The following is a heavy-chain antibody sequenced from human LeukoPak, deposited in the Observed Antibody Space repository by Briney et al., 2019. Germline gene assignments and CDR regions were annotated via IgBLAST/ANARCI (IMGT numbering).Heavy chain of an antibody. CDR3: ARQGVGAMIDP. CDR2: IYYSGST. V-gene: IGHV4-39*01. CDR1: GGSISSSSYY. D-gene: IGHD1-26*01. J-gene: IGHJ5*02. Sequence: SETLSLTCTVSGGSISSSSYYWGWIRQPPGKGLEWIGSIYYSGSTYYNPPLKSRVTISVDTSKNQFSLKLSSVTAADTAVHYCARQGVGAMIDPWGQGTLVTVSS.